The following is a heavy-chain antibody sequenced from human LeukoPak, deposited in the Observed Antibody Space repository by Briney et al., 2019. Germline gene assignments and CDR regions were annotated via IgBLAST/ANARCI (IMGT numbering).Heavy chain of an antibody. V-gene: IGHV3-48*01. CDR1: GFTFSSYS. CDR2: ISSSSSTI. J-gene: IGHJ4*02. CDR3: ATRARGGVSDY. D-gene: IGHD3-16*01. Sequence: GGSLRLPCAASGFTFSSYSMNWVRQAPGKGLEWVSYISSSSSTIYYADSVKGRFTISRDNAKNSLYLQMNSLRAEDTAVYYCATRARGGVSDYWGQGTLVTVSS.